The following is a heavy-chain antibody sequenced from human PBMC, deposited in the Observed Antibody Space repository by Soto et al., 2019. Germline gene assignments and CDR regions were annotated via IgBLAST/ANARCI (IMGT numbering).Heavy chain of an antibody. CDR3: ARAMVRGSYYYYGMDV. CDR2: IIPIFGTA. CDR1: GGTFSSYA. D-gene: IGHD3-10*01. V-gene: IGHV1-69*06. J-gene: IGHJ6*02. Sequence: GASVKVSCKASGGTFSSYAISWVRQAPGQGLEWMGGIIPIFGTANYAQKFQGRVTITADKSTSTAYMELSSLRSEDTAVYYCARAMVRGSYYYYGMDVWGQGTTVTVSS.